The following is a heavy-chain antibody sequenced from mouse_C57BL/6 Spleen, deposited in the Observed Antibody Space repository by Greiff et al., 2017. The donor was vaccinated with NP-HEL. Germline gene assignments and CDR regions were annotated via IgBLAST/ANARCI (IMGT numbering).Heavy chain of an antibody. D-gene: IGHD1-1*01. CDR1: GYTFTSYW. J-gene: IGHJ4*01. V-gene: IGHV1-74*01. CDR3: AIVIYYYVSSYEDYYAMDY. Sequence: VQLQESGAELVKPGASVKVSCKASGYTFTSYWMHWVKQRPGQGLEWIGRIHPSDSDTNYNQKFKGKATLTVDKSSSTAYMQLSSLTSEDSAVYYCAIVIYYYVSSYEDYYAMDYWGQGTSVTVSS. CDR2: IHPSDSDT.